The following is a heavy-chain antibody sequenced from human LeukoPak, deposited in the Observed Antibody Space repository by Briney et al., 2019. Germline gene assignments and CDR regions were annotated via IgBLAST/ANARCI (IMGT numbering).Heavy chain of an antibody. CDR1: GFTFSSYA. Sequence: GGSLRLSCAASGFTFSSYAMSWVRQAPGKGLEWVSTISGSGGSTDYAESVKGRFTISRDNSKNTLYLQTNSLRAEDTAVYYCAKEQQLWLLGYFDYWGQGALVTVSS. D-gene: IGHD5-18*01. CDR2: ISGSGGST. V-gene: IGHV3-23*01. CDR3: AKEQQLWLLGYFDY. J-gene: IGHJ4*02.